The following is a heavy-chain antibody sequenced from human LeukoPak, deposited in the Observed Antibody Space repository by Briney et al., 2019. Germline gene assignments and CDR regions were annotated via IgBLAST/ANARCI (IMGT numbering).Heavy chain of an antibody. J-gene: IGHJ4*02. CDR1: GGTFSSYA. CDR3: ARGAYDILTGYYKCLHY. D-gene: IGHD3-9*01. Sequence: SVKVSCKASGGTFSSYAISWVRQAPGQGLEWMGGIIPIFGTANYAQKSQGRVTITADESTSTAYMELSSLRSEDTAVYYCARGAYDILTGYYKCLHYWGQGTLVTVSS. V-gene: IGHV1-69*01. CDR2: IIPIFGTA.